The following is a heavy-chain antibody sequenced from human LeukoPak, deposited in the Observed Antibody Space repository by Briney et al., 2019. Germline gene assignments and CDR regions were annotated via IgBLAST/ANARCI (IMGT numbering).Heavy chain of an antibody. CDR1: GYTFTSYG. V-gene: IGHV1-18*01. D-gene: IGHD1-1*01. CDR3: ARVGGTTGTTYLASGPNDAFDI. CDR2: ISAYNGNT. J-gene: IGHJ3*02. Sequence: ASVKVSCKASGYTFTSYGISWVRQAPGQGLEWMGWISAYNGNTNYAQKLQGRVTMTTDTSTSTAYMELRSLRSDDTAVYYCARVGGTTGTTYLASGPNDAFDIWGQGTMVTVSS.